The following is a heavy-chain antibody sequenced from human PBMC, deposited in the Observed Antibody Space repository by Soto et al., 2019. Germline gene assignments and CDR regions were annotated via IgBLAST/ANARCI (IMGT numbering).Heavy chain of an antibody. D-gene: IGHD3-9*01. J-gene: IGHJ6*02. CDR2: INHSGST. V-gene: IGHV4-34*01. CDR3: AREGDVLRYFDWLFDPPYYYGMDV. CDR1: GGSFSGYY. Sequence: SETLSLTCAVYGGSFSGYYWSWIRQPPGKGLDWIGEINHSGSTNYNPPLKSRVTISVDTSKNQFSLKLSSVTAADTAVYYCAREGDVLRYFDWLFDPPYYYGMDVWGQGTTVTVSS.